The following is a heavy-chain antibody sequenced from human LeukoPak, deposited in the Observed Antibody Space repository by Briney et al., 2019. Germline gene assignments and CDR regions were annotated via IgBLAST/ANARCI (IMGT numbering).Heavy chain of an antibody. Sequence: GGSLRLSCAASGFNFIDYSMNWVRQAPGKGLEWISYIGISSGNTKYADSVKGRFTISRDNAKNSLYLQMNSLRAEDTAVYYCARGGYDILTGYYFGAFDIWGQGTMVTVSS. V-gene: IGHV3-48*04. CDR3: ARGGYDILTGYYFGAFDI. CDR2: IGISSGNT. J-gene: IGHJ3*02. CDR1: GFNFIDYS. D-gene: IGHD3-9*01.